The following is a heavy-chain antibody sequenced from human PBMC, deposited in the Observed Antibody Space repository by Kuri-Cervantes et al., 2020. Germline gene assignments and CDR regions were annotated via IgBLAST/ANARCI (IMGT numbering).Heavy chain of an antibody. J-gene: IGHJ4*02. CDR1: GYTFTNYA. CDR3: ARGGTMGPMSYFDY. Sequence: ASVKVSCKTSGYTFTNYALHWVRQAPGQRLEWMGWVNGGNGNTKYSQKFQGRVTITRDTSASTAYMELSSLRSEDTAVYYCARGGTMGPMSYFDYWGQGTLVTVSS. V-gene: IGHV1-3*01. CDR2: VNGGNGNT. D-gene: IGHD4/OR15-4a*01.